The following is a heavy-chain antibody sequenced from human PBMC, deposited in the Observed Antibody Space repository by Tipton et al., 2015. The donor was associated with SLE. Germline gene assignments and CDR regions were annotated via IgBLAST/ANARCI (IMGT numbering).Heavy chain of an antibody. V-gene: IGHV3-30*04. CDR2: ISYTGSNQ. Sequence: SLRLSCAASGFTFSAYTMHWVRQAPGKGLEWVAVISYTGSNQYYTDSVKGRFTISRDNAKNSLYLQMNSLRAEDTAVYYCASGEQWLPYWGQGTLVTVSS. D-gene: IGHD6-19*01. CDR1: GFTFSAYT. CDR3: ASGEQWLPY. J-gene: IGHJ4*02.